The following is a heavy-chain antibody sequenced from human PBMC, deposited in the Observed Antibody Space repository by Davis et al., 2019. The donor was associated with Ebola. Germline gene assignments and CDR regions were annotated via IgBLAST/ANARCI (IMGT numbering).Heavy chain of an antibody. V-gene: IGHV3-7*01. D-gene: IGHD6-19*01. Sequence: GESLKISCAASGFTFSSYWMSWVRQAPGKGLEWVANIKQDGSEKYYVDSVKGRFTISRDNAKNSLYLQMNSLRAEDTAVYYCARRGGWFTPTFVDYWGQGTLVTVSS. CDR1: GFTFSSYW. CDR2: IKQDGSEK. J-gene: IGHJ4*02. CDR3: ARRGGWFTPTFVDY.